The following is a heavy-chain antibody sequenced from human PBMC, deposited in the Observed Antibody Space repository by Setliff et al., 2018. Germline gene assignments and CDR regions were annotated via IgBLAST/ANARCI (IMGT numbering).Heavy chain of an antibody. CDR2: ISDSSLHI. D-gene: IGHD2-8*01. J-gene: IGHJ3*02. V-gene: IGHV3-21*01. CDR3: ARSAANGGHDPFDI. CDR1: VFPFSLSS. Sequence: RLSCAASVFPFSLSSMHWVRQAPGKGLEWVSSISDSSLHIYYRDSVKGRFTIFRDNAKDSLYLQMNSLRADDTAVYYCARSAANGGHDPFDIWGQGTMVTDSS.